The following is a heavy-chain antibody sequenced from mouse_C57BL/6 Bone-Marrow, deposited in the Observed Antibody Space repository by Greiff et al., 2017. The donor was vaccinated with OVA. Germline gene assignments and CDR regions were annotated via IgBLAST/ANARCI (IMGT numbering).Heavy chain of an antibody. CDR3: ARTANYYGSSYVGYFDV. J-gene: IGHJ1*03. Sequence: VQLQQSGPVLVKPGASVKMSCKASGYTFTDYYMNWVKQSHGKSLEWIGVINPYNGGTSYNQKFKGKATLTVDKSSSTAYMELNSLTSEDSAVYYCARTANYYGSSYVGYFDVWGTGTTVTVSS. V-gene: IGHV1-19*01. D-gene: IGHD1-1*01. CDR2: INPYNGGT. CDR1: GYTFTDYY.